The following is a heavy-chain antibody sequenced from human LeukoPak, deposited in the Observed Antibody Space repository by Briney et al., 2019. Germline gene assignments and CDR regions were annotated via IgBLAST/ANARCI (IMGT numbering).Heavy chain of an antibody. Sequence: PGGSLRLSCAASGFTFSSYGMHWVRQAPGKGLEWVAFIRYDGSNKYYADSVKGRFTISRDNSKNTLCLQMNSLRAEDTAVYYCARAMIVVVIPFDYWGQGTLVTVSS. D-gene: IGHD3-22*01. CDR1: GFTFSSYG. V-gene: IGHV3-30*02. CDR2: IRYDGSNK. CDR3: ARAMIVVVIPFDY. J-gene: IGHJ4*02.